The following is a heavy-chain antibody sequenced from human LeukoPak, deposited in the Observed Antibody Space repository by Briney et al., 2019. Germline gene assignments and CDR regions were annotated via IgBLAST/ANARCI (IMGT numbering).Heavy chain of an antibody. V-gene: IGHV1-18*01. D-gene: IGHD6-13*01. CDR3: ARDSSALRYSSSWYPSSFDY. Sequence: ASVKVSCKASGYSFINYGMSWVRQAPGQGLEWMGWISAYNGNTNYAQKLQGRVTMTTDTSTSTAYMELRSLRSDDTAVYYCARDSSALRYSSSWYPSSFDYWGQGTLVTVSS. J-gene: IGHJ4*02. CDR1: GYSFINYG. CDR2: ISAYNGNT.